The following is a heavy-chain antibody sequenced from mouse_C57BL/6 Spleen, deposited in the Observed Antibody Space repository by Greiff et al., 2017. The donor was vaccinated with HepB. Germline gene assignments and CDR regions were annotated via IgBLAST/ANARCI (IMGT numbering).Heavy chain of an antibody. CDR3: ARDGSVKNYFDY. J-gene: IGHJ2*01. D-gene: IGHD1-1*01. V-gene: IGHV5-17*01. CDR1: GFTFSDYG. CDR2: ISSGSSTI. Sequence: EVKLMESGGGLVKPGGSLKLSCAASGFTFSDYGMHWVRQAPEKGLEWVAYISSGSSTIYYADTVKGRFTISRDNAKNTLFLQMTSLRSEDTAMYYCARDGSVKNYFDYWGQGTTLTVSS.